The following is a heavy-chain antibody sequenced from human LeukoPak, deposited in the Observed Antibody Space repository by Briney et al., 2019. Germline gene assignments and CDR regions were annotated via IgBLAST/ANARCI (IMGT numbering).Heavy chain of an antibody. Sequence: GGSLRLSCAASGFSFRGYTMHWVRQVPGKGLEWVSLISWNGVTTYYGDSVKGRFTISRDNALNSVDLQMNSLRDEDTATYYCARGARFFGSGSYDYWGQGTLVTVSS. D-gene: IGHD3-10*01. CDR2: ISWNGVTT. CDR1: GFSFRGYT. V-gene: IGHV3-43*01. CDR3: ARGARFFGSGSYDY. J-gene: IGHJ4*02.